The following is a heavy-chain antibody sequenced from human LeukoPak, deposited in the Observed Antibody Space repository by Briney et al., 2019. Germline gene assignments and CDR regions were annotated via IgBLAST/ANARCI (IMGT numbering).Heavy chain of an antibody. CDR2: ISGSGGST. CDR3: AKLYGAVVTAISYFDY. CDR1: GFTFSSYA. V-gene: IGHV3-23*01. D-gene: IGHD2-21*02. Sequence: PGGSLRLSCAASGFTFSSYAMSWVRQAPGKGLEWVSVISGSGGSTYYADSVKGRFTISRDKSKNTLFLQMNSLTAEDTAVYYCAKLYGAVVTAISYFDYWGQGTLVTVSS. J-gene: IGHJ4*02.